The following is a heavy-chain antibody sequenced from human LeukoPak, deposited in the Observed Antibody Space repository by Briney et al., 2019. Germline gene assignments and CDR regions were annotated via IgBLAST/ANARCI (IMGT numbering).Heavy chain of an antibody. CDR3: ARDRGWPQYYFDY. D-gene: IGHD5-24*01. CDR2: IYYSGST. V-gene: IGHV4-30-4*08. J-gene: IGHJ4*02. Sequence: SETLSLTCTVSGGSISSGDYYWSWIRQPPGKGLEWIGYIYYSGSTYYNPSLKSRVTISVDTSKNQFSLKLSSVTAADTAVYYCARDRGWPQYYFDYWGQGSLVTVSS. CDR1: GGSISSGDYY.